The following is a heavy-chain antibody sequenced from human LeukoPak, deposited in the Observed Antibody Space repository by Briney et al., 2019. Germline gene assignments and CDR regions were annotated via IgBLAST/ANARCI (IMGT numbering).Heavy chain of an antibody. CDR2: ISYDGSNK. V-gene: IGHV3-30*19. CDR3: ARDLEAARGY. CDR1: GFTFSSYG. J-gene: IGHJ4*02. D-gene: IGHD5-24*01. Sequence: GGSLRLSCAASGFTFSSYGMHWVRQAPGKGLEWVAVISYDGSNKYYADSVKGRFTISRDNSKNTLYLQMNSLRAEDTAVYYCARDLEAARGYWGQGTLVTVSS.